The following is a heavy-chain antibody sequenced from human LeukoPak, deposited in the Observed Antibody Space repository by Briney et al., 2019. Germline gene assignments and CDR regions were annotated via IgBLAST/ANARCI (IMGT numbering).Heavy chain of an antibody. D-gene: IGHD3-22*01. V-gene: IGHV4-34*01. J-gene: IGHJ5*02. CDR1: GGSFSGYY. Sequence: PSETLSLTCAVYGGSFSGYYWSWIRQPPGKGREWIGEINHSGSTNYNPSLKSRVTISVGTSKNQFSQKLSSVTAADTAVYYCARGFYYYGSSGYYLSNWFDPWGQGTLVTVSS. CDR2: INHSGST. CDR3: ARGFYYYGSSGYYLSNWFDP.